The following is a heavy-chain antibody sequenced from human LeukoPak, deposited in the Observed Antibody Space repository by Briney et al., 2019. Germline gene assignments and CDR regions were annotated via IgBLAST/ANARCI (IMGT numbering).Heavy chain of an antibody. CDR3: ARERYWYFDL. J-gene: IGHJ2*01. Sequence: SETLSLTCAVYGGSFSGYYWSWIRQPPGKGLEWIGYIYHSGSTYYNPSLKSRVTISVDRSKNQFSLKLSSVTAADTAVYYCARERYWYFDLWGRGTLVTVSS. CDR2: IYHSGST. V-gene: IGHV4-30-2*01. CDR1: GGSFSGYY.